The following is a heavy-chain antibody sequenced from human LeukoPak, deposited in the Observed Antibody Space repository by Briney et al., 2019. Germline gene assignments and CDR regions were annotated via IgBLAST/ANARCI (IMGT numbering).Heavy chain of an antibody. CDR1: GFTFSDYY. D-gene: IGHD6-13*01. CDR2: ISSSGSTI. J-gene: IGHJ1*01. V-gene: IGHV3-11*01. CDR3: ARAGFEQQLVHFQH. Sequence: GGSLRLSCAASGFTFSDYYMSWIRRAPGKGLEWVSYISSSGSTIYYADSVKGRFTISRDNAKNSLYLQMNSLRAEDTAVYYCARAGFEQQLVHFQHWGQGTLVTVSS.